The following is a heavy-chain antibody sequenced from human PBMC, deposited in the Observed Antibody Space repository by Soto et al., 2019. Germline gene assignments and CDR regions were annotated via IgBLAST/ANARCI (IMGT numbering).Heavy chain of an antibody. CDR2: IYPGDSDT. D-gene: IGHD3-10*01. Sequence: VRQMPGKGLEWMGIIYPGDSDTRYSPSFQGQVTISADKSISTAYLQWSSLKASDTAMYYCAKTYYYGSGSPENNYYYYGMDVWGQGTTVTVS. V-gene: IGHV5-51*01. J-gene: IGHJ6*02. CDR3: AKTYYYGSGSPENNYYYYGMDV.